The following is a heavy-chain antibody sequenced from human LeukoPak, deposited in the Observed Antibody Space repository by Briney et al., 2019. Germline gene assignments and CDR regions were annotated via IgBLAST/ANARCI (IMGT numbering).Heavy chain of an antibody. D-gene: IGHD3-9*01. CDR2: ISGSGGST. J-gene: IGHJ4*02. V-gene: IGHV3-23*01. CDR3: ASPGYDILTPLDY. CDR1: GFTFSNYA. Sequence: PGGSLRLSCAASGFTFSNYAMSWVRQAPGKGLEWVSSISGSGGSTYYADSVKGRFTISRDNSKNTLYLQMNSLRAEDTAVYYCASPGYDILTPLDYWGQGTLVTVSS.